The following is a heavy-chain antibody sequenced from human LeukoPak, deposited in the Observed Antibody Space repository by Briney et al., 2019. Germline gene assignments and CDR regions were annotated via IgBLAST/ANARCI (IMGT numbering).Heavy chain of an antibody. CDR3: ARFTPQGYGWGGYNRFDP. D-gene: IGHD3-16*01. V-gene: IGHV4-61*05. J-gene: IGHJ5*02. CDR1: GRSISTSSSY. CDR2: IYYSGRT. Sequence: PSETLSLTCSVSGRSISTSSSYWGWIRQSPGKGLEWIGYIYYSGRTNYNPSLKSRVTISVDTSKNQFSLNLTSVTAADTAVYYCARFTPQGYGWGGYNRFDPWGQGTLVTVSS.